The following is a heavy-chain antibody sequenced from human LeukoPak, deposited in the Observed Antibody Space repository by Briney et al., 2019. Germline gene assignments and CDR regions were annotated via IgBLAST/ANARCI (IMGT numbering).Heavy chain of an antibody. Sequence: ASVKASCKASGYTFTSYHINWVRQAPGQGLEWMGWISVYNGYTEFAQKFQGRVTMTTDTSTRTTYMELRGLRSDDTAVYYCARDSGWELKQYYFDHWGQGTLVTVSS. D-gene: IGHD1-26*01. CDR3: ARDSGWELKQYYFDH. CDR1: GYTFTSYH. CDR2: ISVYNGYT. J-gene: IGHJ4*02. V-gene: IGHV1-18*01.